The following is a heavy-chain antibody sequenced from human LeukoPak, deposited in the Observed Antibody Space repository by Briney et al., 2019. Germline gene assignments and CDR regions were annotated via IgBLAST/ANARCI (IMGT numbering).Heavy chain of an antibody. J-gene: IGHJ3*02. V-gene: IGHV3-74*01. CDR1: GFIFSSYW. Sequence: GGSLRLSCAASGFIFSSYWMHWVRQAPGKGLVWVSRIISDGSTTSYADSVKGRFTISRDNAKNTLYLQMNSLRAEDTAVYYCAREDVDITVAASGAFDIWGQGTMVTVSS. D-gene: IGHD6-19*01. CDR3: AREDVDITVAASGAFDI. CDR2: IISDGSTT.